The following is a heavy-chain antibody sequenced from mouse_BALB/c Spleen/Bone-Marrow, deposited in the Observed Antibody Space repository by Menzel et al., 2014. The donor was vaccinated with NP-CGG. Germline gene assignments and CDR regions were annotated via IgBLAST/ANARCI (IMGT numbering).Heavy chain of an antibody. D-gene: IGHD2-14*01. J-gene: IGHJ2*01. V-gene: IGHV2-9*02. Sequence: VKLVESGPGLVAPSQSLSLTCTVSGFSLTTYGIHWVRQPPGKGLEWLGVIWAGGTTIYNSALMSRLSISKDTSKSQVFLKMNSLQTDDTAMYYCAREGAYYRYTDYWGQGTTLTVSS. CDR1: GFSLTTYG. CDR3: AREGAYYRYTDY. CDR2: IWAGGTT.